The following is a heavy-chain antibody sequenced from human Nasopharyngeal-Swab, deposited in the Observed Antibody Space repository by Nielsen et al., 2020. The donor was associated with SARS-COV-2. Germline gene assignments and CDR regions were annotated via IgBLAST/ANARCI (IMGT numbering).Heavy chain of an antibody. D-gene: IGHD4-17*01. V-gene: IGHV4-39*01. Sequence: SETLSLTCTVSGVSITSNNYYWAWIRQPPGKGLEWIGNILYTGTTYYNSSLNSRVTISADTSKNQFSLNLSSLTAADTAVYYCARLTKTTVTRRLYLDLWGRGTLVTVSS. J-gene: IGHJ4*02. CDR1: GVSITSNNYY. CDR2: ILYTGTT. CDR3: ARLTKTTVTRRLYLDL.